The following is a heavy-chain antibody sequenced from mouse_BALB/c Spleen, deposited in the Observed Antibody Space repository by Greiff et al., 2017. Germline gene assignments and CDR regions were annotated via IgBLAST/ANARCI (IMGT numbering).Heavy chain of an antibody. V-gene: IGHV5-17*02. J-gene: IGHJ2*01. CDR3: ARDWVTVVAPFDY. Sequence: EVMLVESGGGLVQPGGSRKLSCAASGFTFSSFGMHWVRQAPEKGLEWVAYISSGSSTIYYADTVKGRFTISRDNPKNTLFLQMTSLRSEDTAMYYCARDWVTVVAPFDYWGQGTTLTVSS. CDR2: ISSGSSTI. CDR1: GFTFSSFG. D-gene: IGHD1-1*01.